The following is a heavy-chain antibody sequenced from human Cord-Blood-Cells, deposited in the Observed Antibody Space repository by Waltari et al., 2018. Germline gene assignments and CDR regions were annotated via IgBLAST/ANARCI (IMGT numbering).Heavy chain of an antibody. CDR3: AKGGSSGYGLSYYYGMDV. J-gene: IGHJ6*02. D-gene: IGHD3-22*01. Sequence: EVQMVESGGGWVQPGRSLRLSCAASGFTFVAYDMHWVRPAPWRGHEWDSGIRWNSGSICYADSVKGRFTISRDNAKNSLYLQMNSLRAEDTALYYCAKGGSSGYGLSYYYGMDVWGQGTTVTVSS. CDR2: IRWNSGSI. V-gene: IGHV3-9*01. CDR1: GFTFVAYD.